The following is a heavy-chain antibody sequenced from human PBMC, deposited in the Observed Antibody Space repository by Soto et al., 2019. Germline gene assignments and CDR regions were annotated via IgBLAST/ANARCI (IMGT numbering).Heavy chain of an antibody. D-gene: IGHD6-13*01. J-gene: IGHJ5*02. CDR2: ISGSGGST. V-gene: IGHV3-23*01. Sequence: EVQLLESGGGLVQPGGSLRLSCAASGFTFSSYAMSWVRQAPGKWLEWVSAISGSGGSTYYADSVKGRFTIARDNAKNTLYLQMNSLRAEDTAVYYCANRKQQLSRFEPWGQGHLVTVSS. CDR1: GFTFSSYA. CDR3: ANRKQQLSRFEP.